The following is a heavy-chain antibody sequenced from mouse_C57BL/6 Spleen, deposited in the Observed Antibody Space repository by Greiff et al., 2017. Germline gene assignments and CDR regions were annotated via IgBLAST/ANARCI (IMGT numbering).Heavy chain of an antibody. J-gene: IGHJ2*01. Sequence: EVQLQESGGDLVKPGGSLKLSCAASGFTFSSYGMSWVRQTPDKRLEWVATISSGGSYTYYPDSVKGRFTISRDNAKNTLYLQMSSLKSEDTAMYYCARHDPYYFDYWGQGTTLTVSS. V-gene: IGHV5-6*01. CDR1: GFTFSSYG. CDR2: ISSGGSYT. CDR3: ARHDPYYFDY.